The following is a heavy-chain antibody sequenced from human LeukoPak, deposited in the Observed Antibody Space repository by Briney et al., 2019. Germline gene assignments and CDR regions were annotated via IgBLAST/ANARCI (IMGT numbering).Heavy chain of an antibody. Sequence: GGSLRLSCAASGFTFSSYGMHWVRQAPGKGLEWVAVISYDGSNKYYADSVKGRFTISRDNSKNTLYLQMNSLRAEDTAVYYCAKDRCLIELSYWFDPWGQGTLVTVSS. CDR1: GFTFSSYG. J-gene: IGHJ5*02. CDR2: ISYDGSNK. V-gene: IGHV3-30*18. D-gene: IGHD2-21*01. CDR3: AKDRCLIELSYWFDP.